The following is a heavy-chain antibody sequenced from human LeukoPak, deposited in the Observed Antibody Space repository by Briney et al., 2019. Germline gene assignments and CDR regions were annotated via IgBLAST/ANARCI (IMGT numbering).Heavy chain of an antibody. D-gene: IGHD5-12*01. CDR2: ISSYDGSNK. CDR1: GFTFSSYA. J-gene: IGHJ4*02. V-gene: IGHV3-30-3*01. CDR3: ASVGGYDPLFDY. Sequence: GRSLRLSCAASGFTFSSYAMHRVRQAPGKGLEGVAVISSYDGSNKYYADAVKGRFTISRDNSKNTLYLQMNSLRAEDTGVYYCASVGGYDPLFDYWGQGTLVTVSS.